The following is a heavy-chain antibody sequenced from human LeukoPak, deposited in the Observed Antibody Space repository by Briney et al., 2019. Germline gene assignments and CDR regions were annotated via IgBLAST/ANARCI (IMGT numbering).Heavy chain of an antibody. D-gene: IGHD3-22*01. CDR3: ARGSSGYYRDAFDI. Sequence: GGSLRLSCAASGFTFSSYWMSWGRQAPGKGLEWVANIKQDGSEKYYVDSVKGRFTISRDNAKNSLYLQMNSLRAEDTAVYYCARGSSGYYRDAFDIWGQGTMVTVSS. J-gene: IGHJ3*02. V-gene: IGHV3-7*01. CDR1: GFTFSSYW. CDR2: IKQDGSEK.